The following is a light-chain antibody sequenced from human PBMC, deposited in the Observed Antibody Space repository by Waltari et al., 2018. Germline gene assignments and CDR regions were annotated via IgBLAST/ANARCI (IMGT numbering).Light chain of an antibody. CDR3: QQHDNSPWT. CDR1: QGISNW. V-gene: IGKV1-33*01. Sequence: DIQMTQSQSSLCGSVGARVTLTCRASQGISNWLAWYQQKPGKAPKLLIYRASNLETGVPSRFSGSGSGTDFTLTISNLQPEDIATYYCQQHDNSPWTFGQGTKVEIK. CDR2: RAS. J-gene: IGKJ1*01.